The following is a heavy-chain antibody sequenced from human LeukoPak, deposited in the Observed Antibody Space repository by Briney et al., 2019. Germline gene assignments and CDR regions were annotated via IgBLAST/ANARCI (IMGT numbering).Heavy chain of an antibody. J-gene: IGHJ4*02. Sequence: ASVKVSCKASGYTFTNDGISWVRQAPGQGLEWMGWISAYNGNTDYAQKVQGRATMTTDTSTATAYMELRSLRSDDTVVYYCARVTAYCSTTSCHDYWGQGTLVTVSS. D-gene: IGHD2-8*01. CDR1: GYTFTNDG. CDR2: ISAYNGNT. V-gene: IGHV1-18*01. CDR3: ARVTAYCSTTSCHDY.